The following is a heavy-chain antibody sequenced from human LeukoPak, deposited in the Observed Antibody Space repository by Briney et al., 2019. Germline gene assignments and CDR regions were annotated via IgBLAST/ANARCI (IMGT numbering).Heavy chain of an antibody. CDR1: GGSISSYY. J-gene: IGHJ6*02. CDR2: IYSSGST. Sequence: KTSETLSLTCIVSGGSISSYYWSWIRQPAGKGLEWIGRIYSSGSTNYNPSLKSRVTMSVDTSKNQFSLKLSSVTAADTAVYYCARVVYDYDSSGYYFYYGMDVWGQGTTVTVSS. CDR3: ARVVYDYDSSGYYFYYGMDV. D-gene: IGHD3-22*01. V-gene: IGHV4-4*07.